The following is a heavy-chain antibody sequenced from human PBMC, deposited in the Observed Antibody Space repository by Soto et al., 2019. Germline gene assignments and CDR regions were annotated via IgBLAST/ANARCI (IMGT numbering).Heavy chain of an antibody. CDR1: GYTLTELS. CDR3: ATDNSQYSSAFLGY. J-gene: IGHJ4*02. CDR2: FDPEDGET. V-gene: IGHV1-24*01. D-gene: IGHD6-19*01. Sequence: ASVKVSCKVSGYTLTELSMHWVRQAPGKGLEWMGGFDPEDGETIYAQKFQGRVTMTEDTSTETAYMELSSLRSEDTAVYYCATDNSQYSSAFLGYWGQGTLVTVSS.